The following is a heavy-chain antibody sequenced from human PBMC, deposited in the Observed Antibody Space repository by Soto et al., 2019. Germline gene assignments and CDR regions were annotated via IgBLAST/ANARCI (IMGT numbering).Heavy chain of an antibody. V-gene: IGHV1-69*06. D-gene: IGHD3-3*01. J-gene: IGHJ6*02. CDR1: GGTFSSYA. CDR2: IIPIFGTA. CDR3: ARAARITIFGVVIKYYYYGMDV. Sequence: GASVKVSCKASGGTFSSYAISWVRQAPGQGLEWMGGIIPIFGTANYAQKFQGRVTITADKSTSTAYMELSSLRSEDTAVYYCARAARITIFGVVIKYYYYGMDVWRQGTTLTASS.